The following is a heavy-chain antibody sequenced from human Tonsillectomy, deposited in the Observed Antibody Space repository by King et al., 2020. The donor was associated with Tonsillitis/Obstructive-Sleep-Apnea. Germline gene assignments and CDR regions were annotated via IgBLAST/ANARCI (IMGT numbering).Heavy chain of an antibody. CDR2: ITPNSGGT. J-gene: IGHJ4*02. Sequence: QLVQSGAEVKKPGASVKISCKASGYTFTANYIHWVRQAPGQGLEWMGWITPNSGGTNYAQKFQGRGTMTGDTSISTAYMELNRLTSDDTAVYYCARDPTRGAEYWGQGPLVTVSS. V-gene: IGHV1-2*02. CDR3: ARDPTRGAEY. D-gene: IGHD3-10*01. CDR1: GYTFTANY.